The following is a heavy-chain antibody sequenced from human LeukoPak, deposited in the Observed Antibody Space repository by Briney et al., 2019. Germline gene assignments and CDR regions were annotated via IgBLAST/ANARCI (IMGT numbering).Heavy chain of an antibody. D-gene: IGHD3-3*01. J-gene: IGHJ4*02. CDR1: GFTFSDYY. Sequence: GGSLRLSCAASGFTFSDYYMSWIRQAPGKGLEWVSYISSSGSTIYYADSVKGRFTISRDNAKNSLYLQMNSLRAEDTAVYYCARNTLYYDFWSGICDYWGQGTLVTVSS. CDR2: ISSSGSTI. V-gene: IGHV3-11*01. CDR3: ARNTLYYDFWSGICDY.